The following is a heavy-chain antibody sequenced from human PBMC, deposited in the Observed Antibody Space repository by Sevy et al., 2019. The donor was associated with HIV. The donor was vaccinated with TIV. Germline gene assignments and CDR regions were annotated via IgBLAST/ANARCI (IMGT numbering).Heavy chain of an antibody. D-gene: IGHD1-26*01. CDR2: IWYDGSGK. Sequence: GGSLRLSCAASGFSFSSYGMHWARQAPGKGLEWVAVIWYDGSGKYYSDSVKGRFTISRDNSKNTLFLQMNSLRVEDTAIYYCAKGAGQYFFDYWGQGTLVTVSS. CDR3: AKGAGQYFFDY. V-gene: IGHV3-33*06. CDR1: GFSFSSYG. J-gene: IGHJ4*02.